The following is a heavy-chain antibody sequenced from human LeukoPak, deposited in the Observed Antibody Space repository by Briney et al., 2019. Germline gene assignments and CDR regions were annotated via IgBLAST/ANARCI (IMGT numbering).Heavy chain of an antibody. CDR2: INGGGSPI. CDR3: VRDNPRCCGVVPANIDDY. CDR1: GFTFSRHS. D-gene: IGHD2-15*01. Sequence: GGSQRLSCVDSGFTFSRHSMNWVRQAPGKGLEWVSYINGGGSPIYYADSVRGRFTISRDNAKNSLYLQMNSLRAEDTAVYYCVRDNPRCCGVVPANIDDYWGQGTLVTVSS. V-gene: IGHV3-48*01. J-gene: IGHJ4*02.